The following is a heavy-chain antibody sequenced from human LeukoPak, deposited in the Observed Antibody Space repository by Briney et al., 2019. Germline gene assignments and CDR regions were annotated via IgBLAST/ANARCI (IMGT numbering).Heavy chain of an antibody. Sequence: ASVKVSCKASGYTFTSYAMNWVRQAPGQGLEWMGWINTNTGNPTYAQGFTGRFVFSLDTSVSTAYLQISSLKAEDTAVYYCARDLLNYYDSSGYYYWYNWFDPWGQGTLVTVSS. J-gene: IGHJ5*02. CDR2: INTNTGNP. D-gene: IGHD3-22*01. CDR3: ARDLLNYYDSSGYYYWYNWFDP. CDR1: GYTFTSYA. V-gene: IGHV7-4-1*02.